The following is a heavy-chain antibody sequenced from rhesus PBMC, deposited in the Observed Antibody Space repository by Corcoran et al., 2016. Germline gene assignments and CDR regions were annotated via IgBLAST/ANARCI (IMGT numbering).Heavy chain of an antibody. J-gene: IGHJ4*01. Sequence: QLQLQESGPGLVKPSETLSLTCAVSGYSISSGYGWSWIRPPPGKGREWIGYISYSGSTSYNPSLKSRVTISRDTSKNQFSLKLSSVTAADTAVYYCASISGYSGSWNFDYWGQGVLVTVSS. CDR2: ISYSGST. V-gene: IGHV4-122*02. D-gene: IGHD6-25*01. CDR1: GYSISSGYG. CDR3: ASISGYSGSWNFDY.